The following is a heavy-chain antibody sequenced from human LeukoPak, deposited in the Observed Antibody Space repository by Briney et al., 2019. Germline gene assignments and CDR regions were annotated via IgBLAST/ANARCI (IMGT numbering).Heavy chain of an antibody. D-gene: IGHD3-9*01. Sequence: GASVKVSCKASGYTFTSYGISWVRQAPGQGLEWMGWISAYNGNTNYAQKLQGRVTMTTDTSTSTAYMELRSLRSDDTAVYYCARVASGRYFDWFLDYWGQGTLVTVSS. CDR1: GYTFTSYG. J-gene: IGHJ4*02. CDR2: ISAYNGNT. CDR3: ARVASGRYFDWFLDY. V-gene: IGHV1-18*01.